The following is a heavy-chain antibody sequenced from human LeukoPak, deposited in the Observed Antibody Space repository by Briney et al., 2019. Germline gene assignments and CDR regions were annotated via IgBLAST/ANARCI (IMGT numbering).Heavy chain of an antibody. V-gene: IGHV3-48*04. CDR1: GFTFSPYP. D-gene: IGHD3-22*01. Sequence: PGGSLRLSCAASGFTFSPYPMNWVRQAPGKGLEWVSYISGPSDTIHYADSVKGRFTISRDNAKNSLYLQMNSLGAEDTAVYYCARDRDYYDSSNWFDPWGQGTLVTVSS. J-gene: IGHJ5*02. CDR3: ARDRDYYDSSNWFDP. CDR2: ISGPSDTI.